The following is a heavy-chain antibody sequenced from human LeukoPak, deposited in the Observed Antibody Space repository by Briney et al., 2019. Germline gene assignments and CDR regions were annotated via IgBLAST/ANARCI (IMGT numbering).Heavy chain of an antibody. D-gene: IGHD3-10*01. CDR3: ARSPSYYSGSGRSKGWFDP. Sequence: PGGSLRLSCEASGFTFSSYEVNWVRRAPGKGLEWVSFISSSGKTIYYADSVKGRFTISRDNAKNSLYLQMNSLRAEDTAVYYCARSPSYYSGSGRSKGWFDPWGQGTLVTVSS. J-gene: IGHJ5*02. CDR2: ISSSGKTI. CDR1: GFTFSSYE. V-gene: IGHV3-48*03.